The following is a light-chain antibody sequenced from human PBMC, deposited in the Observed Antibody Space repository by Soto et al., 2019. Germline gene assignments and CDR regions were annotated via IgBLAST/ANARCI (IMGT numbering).Light chain of an antibody. J-gene: IGKJ1*01. V-gene: IGKV3-20*01. CDR2: GAS. CDR1: QSVANAY. CDR3: QQYAASPRT. Sequence: EIVLTQSPGTLSLSPKERATLSCRASQSVANAYLAWYQHKVGQSPRLLIYGASNRAPGIPDRFSGSGSGTDFTLTISRLEPEDFALYYCQQYAASPRTFGQGTQGEVK.